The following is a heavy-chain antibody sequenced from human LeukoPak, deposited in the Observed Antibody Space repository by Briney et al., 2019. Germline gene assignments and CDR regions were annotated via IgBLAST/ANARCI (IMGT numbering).Heavy chain of an antibody. Sequence: GGSLRLSCAASGFTFSSYSMNWVRQAPGKGLEWVSSISSSSSYIYYADSVKGRFTISRDNAKNSLYLQMNSLRAEDTAVYYCARGPPYPNGYYYYYMDVWGKGTTVTVSS. V-gene: IGHV3-21*01. J-gene: IGHJ6*03. CDR3: ARGPPYPNGYYYYYMDV. CDR2: ISSSSSYI. CDR1: GFTFSSYS. D-gene: IGHD4/OR15-4a*01.